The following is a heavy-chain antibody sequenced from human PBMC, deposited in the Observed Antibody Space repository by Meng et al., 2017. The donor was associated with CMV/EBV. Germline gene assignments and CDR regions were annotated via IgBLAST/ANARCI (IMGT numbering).Heavy chain of an antibody. D-gene: IGHD3-22*01. CDR2: INHSGST. J-gene: IGHJ4*02. CDR1: GGSFSGYY. CDR3: ARVWDSGWDY. V-gene: IGHV4-34*01. Sequence: QVQLPQWGEGLLKPSETLSLTCAVYGGSFSGYYWSCIRQPPGKGLEWIGEINHSGSTNYNPSLKSRVTISVDTSKNQFSLKLSSVTAADTAVYYCARVWDSGWDYWGQGTLVTVSS.